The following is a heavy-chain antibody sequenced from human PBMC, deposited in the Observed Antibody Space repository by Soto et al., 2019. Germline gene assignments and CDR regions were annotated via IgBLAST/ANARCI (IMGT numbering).Heavy chain of an antibody. Sequence: QVQLVESGGGVVQPGTSLRLSCAASGFSFSSYDIHWVRQAPGKGLEWVAVIWNDGSNNYYADSVKGRFIISRDNSKNRLYLQMNRLRADDTAVYYCARGYSSSRDLGYWGQGTLVTVSS. CDR2: IWNDGSNN. D-gene: IGHD6-13*01. CDR1: GFSFSSYD. CDR3: ARGYSSSRDLGY. V-gene: IGHV3-33*01. J-gene: IGHJ4*02.